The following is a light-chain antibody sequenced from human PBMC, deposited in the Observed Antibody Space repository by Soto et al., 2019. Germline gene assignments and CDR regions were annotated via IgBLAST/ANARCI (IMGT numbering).Light chain of an antibody. J-gene: IGLJ3*02. CDR3: TSYTRSSTRV. Sequence: QSALTQPASVSGSPGQSITISCTGTSSDVGGYNYVSWYQQHPGEAPKLMIYEVSNRPSGVSNRFSGSKSGNTASLTISGLQAEDEADYYCTSYTRSSTRVFGGGTKLTVL. CDR2: EVS. V-gene: IGLV2-14*01. CDR1: SSDVGGYNY.